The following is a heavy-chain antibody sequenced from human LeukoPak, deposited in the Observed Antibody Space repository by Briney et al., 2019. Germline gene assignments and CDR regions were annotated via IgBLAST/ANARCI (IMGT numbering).Heavy chain of an antibody. CDR1: GFTFSSYS. CDR3: ARDGSSGWFDYSDY. CDR2: ISSSSSYI. J-gene: IGHJ4*02. V-gene: IGHV3-21*01. Sequence: GGSLRLSCAASGFTFSSYSMNWVRQAPGKGLEWVSSISSSSSYIYYVDSVKGRFTISRDNAKNSLYLQVNSLRAEDTAVYYCARDGSSGWFDYSDYWGQGTLVTVSS. D-gene: IGHD6-19*01.